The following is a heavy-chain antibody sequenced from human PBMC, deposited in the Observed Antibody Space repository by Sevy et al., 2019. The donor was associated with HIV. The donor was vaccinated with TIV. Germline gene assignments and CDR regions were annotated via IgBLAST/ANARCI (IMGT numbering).Heavy chain of an antibody. CDR3: ATTSIAVAGPRYFQH. CDR1: GFTFSSYA. V-gene: IGHV3-23*01. CDR2: ISGSGGST. Sequence: GGSLRLSCAASGFTFSSYAMSWVRQAPGKGLEWVSAISGSGGSTYYADSVNGRFTISRDNSKNTLYLQMNSLRAEDTAVYYCATTSIAVAGPRYFQHWGQGTLVTVSS. D-gene: IGHD6-19*01. J-gene: IGHJ1*01.